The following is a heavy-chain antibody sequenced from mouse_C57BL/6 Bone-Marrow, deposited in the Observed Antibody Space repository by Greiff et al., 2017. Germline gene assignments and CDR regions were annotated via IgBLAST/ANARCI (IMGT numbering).Heavy chain of an antibody. D-gene: IGHD1-1*01. CDR2: ISSGSSTI. V-gene: IGHV5-17*01. J-gene: IGHJ3*01. CDR3: ARHYGSSWFAY. CDR1: GFTFSDYG. Sequence: DVKLVESGGGLVKPGGSLKLSCAASGFTFSDYGMHWVRQAPEKGLEWVAYISSGSSTIYYADTVKGRFTISRDNAKNTLFLQMTSLRSEDTAMYYCARHYGSSWFAYWGQGTLVTVSA.